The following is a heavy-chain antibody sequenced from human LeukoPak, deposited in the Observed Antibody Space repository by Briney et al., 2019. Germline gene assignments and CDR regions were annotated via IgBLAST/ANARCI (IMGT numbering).Heavy chain of an antibody. CDR3: AKDSLIAARLTSNAFDI. CDR1: GYTFEDYA. Sequence: PGGSLRLSCAASGYTFEDYAMHWVRQAPGKGLEGASGISWNSGSIGYADSVKGRFTFSRDNAKNSLYLQMNSLRAEDTALYYCAKDSLIAARLTSNAFDIRGQGTMVTVSS. J-gene: IGHJ3*02. V-gene: IGHV3-9*01. D-gene: IGHD6-6*01. CDR2: ISWNSGSI.